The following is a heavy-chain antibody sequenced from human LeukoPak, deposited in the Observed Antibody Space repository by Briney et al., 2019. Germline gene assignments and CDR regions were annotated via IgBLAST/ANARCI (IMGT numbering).Heavy chain of an antibody. Sequence: PSETLSLTCTVSGGSISSYYWSWIRQPAGKGLEWIGRIYTSGSTNYNPSLKSRVTMSVDTSKNQFSLKLSSVTAADTAVYYCARDPKYCSSTSCKAFDIWGQGTMVTVSS. CDR3: ARDPKYCSSTSCKAFDI. CDR2: IYTSGST. V-gene: IGHV4-4*07. D-gene: IGHD2-2*01. J-gene: IGHJ3*02. CDR1: GGSISSYY.